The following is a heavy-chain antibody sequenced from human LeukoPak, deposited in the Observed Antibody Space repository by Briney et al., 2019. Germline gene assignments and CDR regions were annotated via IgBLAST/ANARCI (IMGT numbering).Heavy chain of an antibody. J-gene: IGHJ4*02. V-gene: IGHV3-30-3*01. CDR1: GFTFSSYA. CDR3: AVVGATGY. D-gene: IGHD1-26*01. Sequence: GGSLRLSCAASGFTFSSYAMHWVHQAPGKGLEWVAVISYDGSNKYYADSVKGRFTISRDNSKNTLYLQMNSLRAEDTAVYCCAVVGATGYWGQGTLVTVSS. CDR2: ISYDGSNK.